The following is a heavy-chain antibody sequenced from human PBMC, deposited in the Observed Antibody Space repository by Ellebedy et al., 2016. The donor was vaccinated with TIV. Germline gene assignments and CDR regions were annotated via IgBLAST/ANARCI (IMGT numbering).Heavy chain of an antibody. Sequence: GESLKISXAASGFTFSNAWMSWVRQAPGKGLEWVGRIKSKTDGGTTDYAAPVKGRFTISRDDSKNTLYLQMNSLRAEDTAVYYCARSMVRGVIGNGGRFDYWGQGTLVTVSS. CDR1: GFTFSNAW. CDR2: IKSKTDGGTT. D-gene: IGHD3-10*01. J-gene: IGHJ4*02. V-gene: IGHV3-15*01. CDR3: ARSMVRGVIGNGGRFDY.